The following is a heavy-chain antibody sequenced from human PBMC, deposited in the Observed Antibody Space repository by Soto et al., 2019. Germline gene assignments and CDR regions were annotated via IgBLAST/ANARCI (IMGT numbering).Heavy chain of an antibody. D-gene: IGHD6-19*01. J-gene: IGHJ4*02. Sequence: ASVKVSCKASGYTFTGYYMHWVRQAPGQGLGWMGWINPNSGGTNYAQKFQGRVTMTRDTSISTAYMELSRLRSDDTAVYYCARGSQDSSGWYYFDYWGQGTLVTVPS. CDR1: GYTFTGYY. V-gene: IGHV1-2*02. CDR3: ARGSQDSSGWYYFDY. CDR2: INPNSGGT.